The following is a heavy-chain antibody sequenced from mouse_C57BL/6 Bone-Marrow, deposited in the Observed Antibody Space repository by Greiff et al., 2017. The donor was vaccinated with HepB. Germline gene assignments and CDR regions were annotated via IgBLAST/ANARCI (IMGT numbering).Heavy chain of an antibody. D-gene: IGHD2-4*01. CDR1: GYAFSSSW. V-gene: IGHV1-82*01. CDR2: IYPGDGDT. Sequence: QVQLQQSGPELVKPGASVKISCKASGYAFSSSWMNWVKQRPGKGLEWIGRIYPGDGDTNYNGKFKGKATLTADNSSSTAYMQLSSLTSEDSAVYFCARDYYDYEGFAYWGQGTLVTVSA. J-gene: IGHJ3*01. CDR3: ARDYYDYEGFAY.